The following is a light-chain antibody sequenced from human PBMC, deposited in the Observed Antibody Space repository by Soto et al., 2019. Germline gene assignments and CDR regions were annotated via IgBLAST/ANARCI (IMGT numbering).Light chain of an antibody. V-gene: IGKV3-11*01. CDR2: DAY. CDR1: QSFRGL. J-gene: IGKJ5*01. Sequence: EVVLTQSPVTLSLSPGERATLSCSASQSFRGLLAWYQQKPGQAPRLLIYDAYNRATGIPPRFSGSGSGTDFTLTISSLEPEDSAVYYCQQRHMWPITFGQGARPEIK. CDR3: QQRHMWPIT.